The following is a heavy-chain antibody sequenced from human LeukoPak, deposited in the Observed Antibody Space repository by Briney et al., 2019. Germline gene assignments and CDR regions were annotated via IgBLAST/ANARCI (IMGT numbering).Heavy chain of an antibody. CDR1: GGSISSYH. D-gene: IGHD3-22*01. J-gene: IGHJ4*02. CDR2: IQYSGST. V-gene: IGHV4-59*08. Sequence: PSETLSLTCTVSGGSISSYHWSWIRQSPVKGLEWMGYIQYSGSTNRNPSLKSRVTISVDTSKNQFSLKLSSVTAADTAVYYCASLIYDSSGYYFDKWGQGTLVTVSS. CDR3: ASLIYDSSGYYFDK.